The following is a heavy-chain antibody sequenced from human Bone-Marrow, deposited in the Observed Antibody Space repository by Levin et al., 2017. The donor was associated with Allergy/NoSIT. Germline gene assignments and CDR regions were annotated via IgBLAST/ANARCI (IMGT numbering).Heavy chain of an antibody. Sequence: GESLKISCKASGYTFTSYGISWVRQAPGQGLEWMGWISAYNGNTNYAQKLQGRVTMTTDTSTSTAYMELRSLRSDDTAVYYCARDRRETGILPYPEWWFDPWGQGTLVTVSS. CDR2: ISAYNGNT. D-gene: IGHD1-1*01. V-gene: IGHV1-18*01. J-gene: IGHJ5*02. CDR1: GYTFTSYG. CDR3: ARDRRETGILPYPEWWFDP.